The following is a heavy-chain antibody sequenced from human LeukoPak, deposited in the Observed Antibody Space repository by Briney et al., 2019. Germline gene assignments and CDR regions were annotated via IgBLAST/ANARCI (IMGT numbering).Heavy chain of an antibody. CDR2: IRYDGSNK. Sequence: GGSLRLSCAASGFTFSSYGMHWVRQAPGKGLEWVAFIRYDGSNKYYADSVKGRFTISRDNSKNTLYLQMNNLRAEDTAVYYCAKDRRWGIQLWVYPGMEYWGQGTLVTVSS. V-gene: IGHV3-30*02. CDR3: AKDRRWGIQLWVYPGMEY. J-gene: IGHJ4*02. D-gene: IGHD5-18*01. CDR1: GFTFSSYG.